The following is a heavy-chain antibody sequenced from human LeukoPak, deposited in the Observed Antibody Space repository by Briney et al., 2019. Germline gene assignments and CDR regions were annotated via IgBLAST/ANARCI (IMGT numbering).Heavy chain of an antibody. CDR1: GFTFSTYT. V-gene: IGHV3-23*01. CDR3: AKGGRDTDY. CDR2: IRNSCST. Sequence: GWSLTLSCVASGFTFSTYTVSWVRQAPGKGLEWVSAIRNSCSTYYEESVKGRFTISRDNAKNTLYLQMNSLRAEDTALYYCAKGGRDTDYWGQGTLVTASS. D-gene: IGHD5-24*01. J-gene: IGHJ4*02.